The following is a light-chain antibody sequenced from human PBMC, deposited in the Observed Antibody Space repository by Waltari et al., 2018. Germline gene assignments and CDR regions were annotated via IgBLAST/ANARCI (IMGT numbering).Light chain of an antibody. Sequence: DIQMTQSPSTLSASVGDRVNITCRASQSVSTWLAWYQQKPGKPPKLLIYKASTLQSGVPPRFSGRGSGTEFTLTINSLQPDDFAIYYCQQYNSDHTFGPGTKVEIK. J-gene: IGKJ3*01. CDR1: QSVSTW. CDR3: QQYNSDHT. CDR2: KAS. V-gene: IGKV1-5*03.